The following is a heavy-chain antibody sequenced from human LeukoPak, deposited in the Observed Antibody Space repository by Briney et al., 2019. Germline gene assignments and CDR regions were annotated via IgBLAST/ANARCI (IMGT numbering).Heavy chain of an antibody. V-gene: IGHV5-51*01. CDR2: IYPGHSDT. D-gene: IGHD1-26*01. J-gene: IGHJ4*02. CDR1: GYSFTNYW. CDR3: ARKVYSGSYYGVPPFDY. Sequence: GESLKISRKGSGYSFTNYWIGWLRQIPGPGLEWMGIIYPGHSDTQYSPFFQGQVTISADQAIRTAYLQWSSLKASDTAMYYCARKVYSGSYYGVPPFDYWGQGTLVTVSS.